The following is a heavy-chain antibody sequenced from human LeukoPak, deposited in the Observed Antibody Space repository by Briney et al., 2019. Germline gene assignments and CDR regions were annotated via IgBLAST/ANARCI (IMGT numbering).Heavy chain of an antibody. Sequence: SETLSLTCTVSGGSISSYYWSWIRQPPGRGLEWIGSIYYSGSTYYNPSLKSRVTISVDTSKNQFSLKLSSVTAADTAVYYCASLPLGGAFDIWGQGTMVTVSS. J-gene: IGHJ3*02. CDR3: ASLPLGGAFDI. CDR2: IYYSGST. CDR1: GGSISSYY. V-gene: IGHV4-59*05. D-gene: IGHD3-16*01.